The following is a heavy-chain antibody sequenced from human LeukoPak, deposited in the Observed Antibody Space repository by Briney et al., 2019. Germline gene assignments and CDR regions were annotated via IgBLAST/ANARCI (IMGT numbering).Heavy chain of an antibody. V-gene: IGHV3-53*01. Sequence: GGSLRLSCAASGFTVSSNYMSWARQAPGKGLEWVSVIYSGGSTYYADSVKGRFTISRDNSKNTLYLQMNSLRAEDTAVYYCASVNQAISSSWAPVFSYWGQGTLVTVSS. CDR2: IYSGGST. J-gene: IGHJ4*02. D-gene: IGHD6-13*01. CDR3: ASVNQAISSSWAPVFSY. CDR1: GFTVSSNY.